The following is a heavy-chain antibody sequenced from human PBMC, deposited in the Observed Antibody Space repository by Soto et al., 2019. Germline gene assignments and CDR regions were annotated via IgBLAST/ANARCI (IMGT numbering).Heavy chain of an antibody. J-gene: IGHJ4*02. V-gene: IGHV4-59*08. Sequence: QVQLQESGPGLVKPSETLSLTCTVSGGSISSYYWSWIRQPPGKGLEWIGYIYYSGSTNYNPSLMGRVTISVDTSKNQSSLKLSSVTAADTAVYYCARRWGRTFDYWGQGTLVTVSS. CDR3: ARRWGRTFDY. D-gene: IGHD7-27*01. CDR1: GGSISSYY. CDR2: IYYSGST.